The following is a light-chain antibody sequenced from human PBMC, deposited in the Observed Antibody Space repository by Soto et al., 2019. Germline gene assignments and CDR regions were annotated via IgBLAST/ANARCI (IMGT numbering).Light chain of an antibody. Sequence: QSVLTQPPSASGTPGQRVTISCSGSRSNIGRNTVNWYLHFPGTAPKLLIYRDTLRPSGVPDRFSASKSGTSASLAVSGLQSEDEAGYYCAAWDDNLNGFVFGTGTKATVL. CDR2: RDT. J-gene: IGLJ1*01. CDR3: AAWDDNLNGFV. V-gene: IGLV1-44*01. CDR1: RSNIGRNT.